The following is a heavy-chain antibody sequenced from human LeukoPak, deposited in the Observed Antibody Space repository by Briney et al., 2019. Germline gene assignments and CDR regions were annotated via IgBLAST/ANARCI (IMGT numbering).Heavy chain of an antibody. CDR2: IYHSGST. CDR1: GGSISSGGYS. D-gene: IGHD4-11*01. Sequence: SQTLSLTCAVSGGSISSGGYSWSWIRQPPGKGLEWIGYIYHSGSTYYNPSLKSRVTISVDRSKNQFSLRLSSVTAADTAVYYCARETVTWFDYWGQGTLVTVSS. J-gene: IGHJ4*02. V-gene: IGHV4-30-2*01. CDR3: ARETVTWFDY.